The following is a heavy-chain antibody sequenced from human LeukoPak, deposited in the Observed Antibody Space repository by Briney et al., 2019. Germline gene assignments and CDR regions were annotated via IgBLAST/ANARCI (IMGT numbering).Heavy chain of an antibody. Sequence: GGSLRLSCAASGFTFSTYSMNWVRQTPGKGLEWVSYISSSSSTIYYADSVKGRFTISRDNAKNSLYLQMNSLRAEDTAVYYCARDGYCSGGSCYHDAFDIWGQGTMVTVSS. V-gene: IGHV3-48*01. CDR3: ARDGYCSGGSCYHDAFDI. D-gene: IGHD2-15*01. CDR2: ISSSSSTI. CDR1: GFTFSTYS. J-gene: IGHJ3*02.